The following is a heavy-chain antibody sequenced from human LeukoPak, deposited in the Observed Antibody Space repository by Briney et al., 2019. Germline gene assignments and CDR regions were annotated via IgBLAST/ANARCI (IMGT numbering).Heavy chain of an antibody. CDR1: GFTVSSNY. D-gene: IGHD3-22*01. Sequence: GGSLRLSCAASGFTVSSNYMSWVRQAPGKGLEWVSLIYSGGSTYYADSVKGRFTISRDNSKNTLYLQMNSLRAEDTAVYYCAKDLGHYYDSSGYSEEDAFDIWGQGTMVTVSS. CDR3: AKDLGHYYDSSGYSEEDAFDI. CDR2: IYSGGST. J-gene: IGHJ3*02. V-gene: IGHV3-53*05.